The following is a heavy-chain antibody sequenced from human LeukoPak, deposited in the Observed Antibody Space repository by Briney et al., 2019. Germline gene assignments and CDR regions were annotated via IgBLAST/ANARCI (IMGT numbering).Heavy chain of an antibody. CDR1: GGSISTGTDY. D-gene: IGHD1-26*01. CDR3: ARESLGPPYYFDY. J-gene: IGHJ4*02. V-gene: IGHV4-61*02. CDR2: IYTSGST. Sequence: SQTLSLTCTVSGGSISTGTDYRSWIRQPAGKGLEWIGRIYTSGSTNYNPSLKSRVTISVDTSKNQFSLKLSSVTAADTAVYYCARESLGPPYYFDYWGQGTLVTVSS.